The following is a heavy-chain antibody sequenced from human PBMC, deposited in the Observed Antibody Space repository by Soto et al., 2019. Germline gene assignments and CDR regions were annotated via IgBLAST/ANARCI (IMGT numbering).Heavy chain of an antibody. V-gene: IGHV4-30-2*03. J-gene: IGHJ6*02. CDR3: ARHSWPRGLVRYYGMDV. CDR2: IYHTGNT. Sequence: PSETLYLTCAVSGASFGSGGYWWSWVRQPPGKGLDWIGQIYHTGNTQYNPSLRSRVTISVDTSKNQLSLTVTSVTAADSAVYYCARHSWPRGLVRYYGMDVWGPGTTVTVSS. D-gene: IGHD3-10*01. CDR1: GASFGSGGYW.